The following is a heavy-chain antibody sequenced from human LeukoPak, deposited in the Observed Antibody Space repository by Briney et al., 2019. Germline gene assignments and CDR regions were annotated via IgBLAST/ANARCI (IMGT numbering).Heavy chain of an antibody. CDR1: GGSISSSSYY. D-gene: IGHD2/OR15-2a*01. V-gene: IGHV4-39*01. CDR2: IYYSGST. Sequence: TSETLSLTCTVSGGSISSSSYYWGWIRQPPGKGLEWIGSIYYSGSTYYNPSLKSRVTISVDTSKNQFSLKLSSVTAADTAVYYCARRRTTLGLYFDYWGQGTLVTVPS. CDR3: ARRRTTLGLYFDY. J-gene: IGHJ4*02.